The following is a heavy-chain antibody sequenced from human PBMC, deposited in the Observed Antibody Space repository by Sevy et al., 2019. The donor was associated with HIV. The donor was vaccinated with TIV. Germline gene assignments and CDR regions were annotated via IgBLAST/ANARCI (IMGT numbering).Heavy chain of an antibody. J-gene: IGHJ4*02. CDR1: GFTFRSYG. D-gene: IGHD2-2*01. V-gene: IGHV3-33*01. CDR3: AREYRASSLDY. CDR2: IWYDGSHT. Sequence: GGSLRLSCAASGFTFRSYGMHWVRQAPGKGLEWVAVIWYDGSHTKYADSVKGRLTISRDNFEDTLYLQMDNVRAEDTAVYFCAREYRASSLDYWGQGTLVTVST.